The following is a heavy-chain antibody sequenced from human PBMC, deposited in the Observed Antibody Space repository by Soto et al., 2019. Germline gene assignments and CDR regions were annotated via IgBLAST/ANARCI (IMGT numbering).Heavy chain of an antibody. CDR3: ARGTLTSYFDY. CDR2: FYYSGST. J-gene: IGHJ4*02. Sequence: TSETLSLTCTVSGGSISSYYWSWIRQPPGKGLEWIGYFYYSGSTNYNPSLKSRVTISVDTSKNQFSLKLSSVTAADTAVYYCARGTLTSYFDYWGQGTLVTASS. V-gene: IGHV4-59*01. CDR1: GGSISSYY.